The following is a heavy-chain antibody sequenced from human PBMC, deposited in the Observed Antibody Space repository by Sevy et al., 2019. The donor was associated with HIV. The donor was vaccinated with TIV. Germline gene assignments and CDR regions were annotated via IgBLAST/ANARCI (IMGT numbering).Heavy chain of an antibody. Sequence: GGSLRLSCVASGFTLSRYGMHWVRQAPGKGLEWLAVIWNDRSDQYYADSVKGRFTISRDNSKNTLYLQMNGLRAEDTAVYYCASLPNHYYDRSAYSGDDGFDIWGQGTMVTVSS. V-gene: IGHV3-33*01. D-gene: IGHD3-22*01. CDR1: GFTLSRYG. CDR3: ASLPNHYYDRSAYSGDDGFDI. CDR2: IWNDRSDQ. J-gene: IGHJ3*02.